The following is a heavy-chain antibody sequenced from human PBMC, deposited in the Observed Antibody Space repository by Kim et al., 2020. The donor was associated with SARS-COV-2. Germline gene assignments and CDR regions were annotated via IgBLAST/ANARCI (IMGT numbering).Heavy chain of an antibody. D-gene: IGHD3-22*01. CDR1: GYRFTSYW. CDR2: IYPGDSDT. V-gene: IGHV5-51*01. CDR3: ARIPYYYDSSGYYRLDYYYYYGMDV. Sequence: GESLKISCKGSGYRFTSYWIGWVRQMPGKGLEWMGIIYPGDSDTRYSPSFQGQVTISADKSISTAYLQWSSLKASDTAMYYCARIPYYYDSSGYYRLDYYYYYGMDVWGQGTTVTVSS. J-gene: IGHJ6*02.